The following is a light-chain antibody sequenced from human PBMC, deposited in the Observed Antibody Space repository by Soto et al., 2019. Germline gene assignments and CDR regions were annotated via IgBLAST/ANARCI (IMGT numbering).Light chain of an antibody. Sequence: EIVFTQSPGTLSLSPGDRATLSCRASQNLGSGYLAWYQQKPGQAPRILIYAASSRATGIPDRFSGSGSGTDFSLTISRPEPEDFAVYYCQQYDTSPRTFGQGTKVDI. V-gene: IGKV3-20*01. CDR2: AAS. CDR3: QQYDTSPRT. J-gene: IGKJ1*01. CDR1: QNLGSGY.